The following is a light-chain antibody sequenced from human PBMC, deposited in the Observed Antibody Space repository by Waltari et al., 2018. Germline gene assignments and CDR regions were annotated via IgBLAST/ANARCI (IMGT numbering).Light chain of an antibody. CDR1: QSISSW. V-gene: IGKV1-5*03. CDR2: KAS. CDR3: QEYNTYTWT. Sequence: DTQMTQSPSTLSAYVGDRVTITCRASQSISSWLAWYQQKPGKAPKLLIYKASSLESGVPSRFSGGGSGTEFTLTISSLQPDDFATYYCQEYNTYTWTFDQGP. J-gene: IGKJ1*01.